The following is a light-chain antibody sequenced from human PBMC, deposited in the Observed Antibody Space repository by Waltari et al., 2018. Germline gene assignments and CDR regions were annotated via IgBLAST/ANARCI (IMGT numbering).Light chain of an antibody. Sequence: TVVTQEPSLSVSPGGTVTLTCGLSSGSVSTSNYPSWYQQTPGQAPRTLIYNTKTRPSWVPGRFSGAIRGSKAALTITGAQADDESDYYCMLSMGSGIDVFGSGTKLTVL. CDR1: SGSVSTSNY. V-gene: IGLV8-61*01. CDR2: NTK. CDR3: MLSMGSGIDV. J-gene: IGLJ6*01.